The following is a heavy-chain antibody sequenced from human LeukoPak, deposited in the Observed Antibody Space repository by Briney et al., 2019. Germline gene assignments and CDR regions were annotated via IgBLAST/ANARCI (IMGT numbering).Heavy chain of an antibody. J-gene: IGHJ4*02. D-gene: IGHD6-13*01. CDR1: GGSFSSYA. CDR2: IIPIFGTA. Sequence: SVKVSCKASGGSFSSYAISWVRQAPGQGLEWMGRIIPIFGTANYAQKFQGRVTITTDESTSTAYMELSSLRSEDTAVYYCARVRAAAGTWLDYWGQGTLVTVSS. CDR3: ARVRAAAGTWLDY. V-gene: IGHV1-69*05.